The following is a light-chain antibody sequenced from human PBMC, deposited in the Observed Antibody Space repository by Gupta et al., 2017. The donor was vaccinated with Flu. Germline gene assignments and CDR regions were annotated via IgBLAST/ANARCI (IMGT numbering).Light chain of an antibody. CDR2: YAS. Sequence: ETALTQTPAFQSVTPRETVTITCRASDGIGSNLNWFQHKPQQPPKLLIKYASQYGPGVPSRFSGSRSGTDYTLTIRALEAEDAATYYCQHTNSLPKTFGQGTKLEI. V-gene: IGKV6-21*01. J-gene: IGKJ2*01. CDR1: DGIGSN. CDR3: QHTNSLPKT.